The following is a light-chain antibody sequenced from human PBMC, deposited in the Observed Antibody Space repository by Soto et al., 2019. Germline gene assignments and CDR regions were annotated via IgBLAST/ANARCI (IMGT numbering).Light chain of an antibody. J-gene: IGKJ5*01. CDR3: QRHNNARIT. CDR2: TAS. Sequence: DIQMTQSPSSLSASIGDRVTITCRASQVISNYLAWYQQKPGKGPKLLIHTASTLQSGVPSRLGGSGSGTDFNLTITSLQPEDVATYYCQRHNNARITVGQGTRLEIK. CDR1: QVISNY. V-gene: IGKV1-27*01.